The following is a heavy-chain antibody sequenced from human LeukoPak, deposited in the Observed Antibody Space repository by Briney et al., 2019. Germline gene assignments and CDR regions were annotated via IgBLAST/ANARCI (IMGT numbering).Heavy chain of an antibody. CDR3: ARVPKSGYYYYYMDV. CDR2: FDPEDGET. Sequence: ASVKVSCKVSGYTLTELSMHWVRQAPGKGLEWMGGFDPEDGETIYAQKFQGRVTMTEDTSTDTAYMELNSLRAEDTAVYYCARVPKSGYYYYYMDVWGKGTTVTVSS. V-gene: IGHV1-24*01. J-gene: IGHJ6*03. CDR1: GYTLTELS. D-gene: IGHD3-10*01.